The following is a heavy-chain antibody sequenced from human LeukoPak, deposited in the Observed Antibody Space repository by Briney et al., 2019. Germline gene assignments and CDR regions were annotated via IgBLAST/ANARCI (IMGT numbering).Heavy chain of an antibody. CDR3: ARLPYCSSTSCYWFDP. Sequence: SETLSLTCTVSGGSISSSSYYWGWIRQPPGKGLEWIGSIYYSGSTYYNPSPKSRVTISVDKSKNQFSLKLSSVTAADTAVYYCARLPYCSSTSCYWFDPWGQGTLVTVSS. CDR2: IYYSGST. D-gene: IGHD2-2*01. CDR1: GGSISSSSYY. V-gene: IGHV4-39*07. J-gene: IGHJ5*02.